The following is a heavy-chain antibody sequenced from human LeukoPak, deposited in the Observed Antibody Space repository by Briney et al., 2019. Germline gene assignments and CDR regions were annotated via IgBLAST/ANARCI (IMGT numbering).Heavy chain of an antibody. D-gene: IGHD3-3*01. CDR3: ARGLASGYPPIPFDY. CDR1: GGSISSSSYY. V-gene: IGHV4-39*07. Sequence: SETLSLTCTVSGGSISSSSYYWGWIRQPPGKGLEWIGSIYYSGSTYYNPSLKSRVTISVDTSKNQFSLKLSSVTAADTAVYYCARGLASGYPPIPFDYWGQGTLVTVSS. J-gene: IGHJ4*02. CDR2: IYYSGST.